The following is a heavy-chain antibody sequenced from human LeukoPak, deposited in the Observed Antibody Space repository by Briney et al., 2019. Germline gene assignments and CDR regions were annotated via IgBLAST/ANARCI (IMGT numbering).Heavy chain of an antibody. J-gene: IGHJ4*02. V-gene: IGHV1-18*01. Sequence: ASVKVSCKASGYTFTSLDINWVRQAPGQGLEWMGWISTYSGDTIYAQKIQGRVTMTADTSTNTVYMDLRSLRSDDTAVYYCARDLGHCRNVVCSSSAYWGRGTLVTVSS. CDR1: GYTFTSLD. D-gene: IGHD1-14*01. CDR2: ISTYSGDT. CDR3: ARDLGHCRNVVCSSSAY.